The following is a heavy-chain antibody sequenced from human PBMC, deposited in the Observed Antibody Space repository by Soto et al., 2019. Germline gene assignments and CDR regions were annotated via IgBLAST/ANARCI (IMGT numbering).Heavy chain of an antibody. D-gene: IGHD5-12*01. CDR1: RFTFSSNA. Sequence: AESLRLSCAAYRFTFSSNAMSWVRQAAGKWLEWVPGIRGSGGITYYGDSVKCRLTISRDNSKNRLYLKMNSLRDEDTAVYYCAKIEGFSIRDGYNYRFDYWGQGTLVTVSS. J-gene: IGHJ4*02. CDR2: IRGSGGIT. CDR3: AKIEGFSIRDGYNYRFDY. V-gene: IGHV3-23*01.